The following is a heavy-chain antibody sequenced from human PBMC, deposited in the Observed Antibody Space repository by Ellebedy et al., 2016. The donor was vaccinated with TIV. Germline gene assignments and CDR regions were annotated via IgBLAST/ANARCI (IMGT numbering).Heavy chain of an antibody. J-gene: IGHJ6*04. CDR3: VRRNHGPLDV. CDR1: EFTSSNYD. CDR2: VGIDGDT. V-gene: IGHV3-13*01. D-gene: IGHD1-14*01. Sequence: GESLKISXAASEFTSSNYDMHWVRQVTGDGLEWVSAVGIDGDTYYAGSVKGRFTISRENDKNSLYLQMNSLRAGDTAVYYCVRRNHGPLDVWGKGTTVTVSS.